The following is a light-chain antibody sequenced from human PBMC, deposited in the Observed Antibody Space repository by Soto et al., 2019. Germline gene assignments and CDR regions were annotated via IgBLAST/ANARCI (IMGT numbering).Light chain of an antibody. CDR2: AAS. V-gene: IGKV1-6*01. J-gene: IGKJ1*01. Sequence: AIPMTQSPSSLSASIGDRVTITCRASQGIRNALGWYQQKPGKAPNLLIYAASSLQTGVPSRFSGSGSGTDFTLTISSLQPEDFATYYCLQDYNYPPTFGQGTKVEIK. CDR1: QGIRNA. CDR3: LQDYNYPPT.